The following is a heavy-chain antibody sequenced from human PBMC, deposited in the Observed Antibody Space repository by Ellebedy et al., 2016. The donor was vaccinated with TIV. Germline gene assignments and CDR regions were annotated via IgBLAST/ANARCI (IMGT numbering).Heavy chain of an antibody. Sequence: GESLKISCKASGYNFATYWIGWLRQTPGKGLEWMGIIFPLDSDTRYSPSFQGQVTISADKSSSTVYLQLSSLKASDTAIYYCARHVQQWLSGGFFDPWGQGTLVTVSS. CDR2: IFPLDSDT. J-gene: IGHJ5*02. CDR3: ARHVQQWLSGGFFDP. D-gene: IGHD6-19*01. CDR1: GYNFATYW. V-gene: IGHV5-51*01.